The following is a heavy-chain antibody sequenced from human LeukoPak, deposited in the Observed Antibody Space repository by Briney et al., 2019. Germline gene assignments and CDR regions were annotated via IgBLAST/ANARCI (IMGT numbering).Heavy chain of an antibody. V-gene: IGHV3-66*04. CDR2: IYSGGST. D-gene: IGHD1-26*01. J-gene: IGHJ6*02. CDR3: ARRGFLDYGMDV. CDR1: GFTVSSNY. Sequence: GGSLRLSCAASGFTVSSNYMSWVRQAPGKGLEWDSVIYSGGSTYYADSVKGRFTISRDNSKNTPYLQMNSLRGEDTAVYYCARRGFLDYGMDVWGQGTTVTVSS.